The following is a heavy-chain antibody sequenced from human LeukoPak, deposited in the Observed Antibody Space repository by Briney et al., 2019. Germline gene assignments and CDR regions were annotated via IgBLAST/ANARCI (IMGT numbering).Heavy chain of an antibody. V-gene: IGHV3-48*03. CDR3: ARGNDYGDYGYDAFDI. D-gene: IGHD4-17*01. J-gene: IGHJ3*02. Sequence: GSLRLSCAASGFTFSSYEMNWVRQAPGKGLEWVSYISSSGSTIYYADSVKGRFTISRDNAKNSLYLQMNSLGAEDTAVYYCARGNDYGDYGYDAFDIWGQGTMVTVSS. CDR2: ISSSGSTI. CDR1: GFTFSSYE.